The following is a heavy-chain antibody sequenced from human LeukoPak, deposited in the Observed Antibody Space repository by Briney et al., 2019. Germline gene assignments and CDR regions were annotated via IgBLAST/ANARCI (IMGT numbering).Heavy chain of an antibody. CDR1: GGSFSDYY. CDR2: INHTGIT. V-gene: IGHV4-34*01. Sequence: PSETLSLTCAVYGGSFSDYYWSWIRQSPGKGLEWIGEINHTGITKYNPSLKSRVTISVDTSKNQFSLKLSSMTAADTAVYYCARSPGLLGYSYGGADAFDIWGQGTMVTVSS. D-gene: IGHD5-18*01. J-gene: IGHJ3*02. CDR3: ARSPGLLGYSYGGADAFDI.